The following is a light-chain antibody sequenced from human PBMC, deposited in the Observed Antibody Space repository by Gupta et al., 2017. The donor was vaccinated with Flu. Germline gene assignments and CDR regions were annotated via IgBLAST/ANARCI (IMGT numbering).Light chain of an antibody. CDR3: QQSYSTLDS. Sequence: DIQMTQSPSSLSASVGDRVTITCRASQSISTYLNWYQQKPGKAPKLLLFAASSLQSGVPSRFSGVGSGTDFTLTIASLQPEDFATYYCQQSYSTLDSFGQGTKLEIK. CDR1: QSISTY. J-gene: IGKJ2*03. CDR2: AAS. V-gene: IGKV1-39*01.